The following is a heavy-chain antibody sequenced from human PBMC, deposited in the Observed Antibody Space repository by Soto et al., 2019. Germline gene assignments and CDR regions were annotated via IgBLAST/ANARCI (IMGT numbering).Heavy chain of an antibody. D-gene: IGHD3-22*01. V-gene: IGHV3-15*02. J-gene: IGHJ4*02. CDR3: ATGRRENSFTSVSCYGDGAY. CDR1: GFTFNSAW. Sequence: EVPLVESGGALVQPGESLTLSCAASGFTFNSAWMTWVRQAPGKGLEWVGRIKSWTDGGRVDTAAPVKGRFTISRHDSKNTFYLQMNSLKSEDTAVYYCATGRRENSFTSVSCYGDGAYWGQGTLVTVSS. CDR2: IKSWTDGGRV.